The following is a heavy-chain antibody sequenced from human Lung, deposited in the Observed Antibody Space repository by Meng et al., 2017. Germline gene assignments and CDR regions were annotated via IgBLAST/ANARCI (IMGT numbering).Heavy chain of an antibody. J-gene: IGHJ4*02. Sequence: QVQLVQSGSELKKPGASVQASCKASGYTFTNYGMNWVRQAPGQGLEWMGWINTNTGNPTYVPGFTGRFVFSLDTSVSTAYLQINSLKAEDTAVYYCTSGGYLDYWGQGTLVTVSS. CDR1: GYTFTNYG. V-gene: IGHV7-4-1*02. CDR3: TSGGYLDY. D-gene: IGHD3-10*01. CDR2: INTNTGNP.